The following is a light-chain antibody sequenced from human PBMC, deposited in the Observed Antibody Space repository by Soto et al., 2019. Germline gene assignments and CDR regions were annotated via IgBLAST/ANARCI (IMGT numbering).Light chain of an antibody. CDR1: SSDVGGYNY. Sequence: QSALTQPPSASGSPGQSVTISCTGTSSDVGGYNYVSWYQQHPGKAPKLMIYEVSKRPSGVPDRFSGSKSGNTASLTVSGRQAEAEADYYCSSYAGSNNFVVFGGGTKLTFL. V-gene: IGLV2-8*01. CDR3: SSYAGSNNFVV. CDR2: EVS. J-gene: IGLJ2*01.